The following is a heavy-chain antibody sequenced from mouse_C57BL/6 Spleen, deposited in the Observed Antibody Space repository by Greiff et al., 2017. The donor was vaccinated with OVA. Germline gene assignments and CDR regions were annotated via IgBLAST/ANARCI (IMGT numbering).Heavy chain of an antibody. Sequence: EVMLVESGPVLVKPGASVKMSCKASGYTFTDYYMNWVKQSHGKSLEWIGVINPYNGGTSYNQKFKGKATLTVDKSSSTAYMELNSLTSEDSAVYYCARGDSPNYFDYWGQGTTLTVSS. CDR3: ARGDSPNYFDY. CDR2: INPYNGGT. V-gene: IGHV1-19*01. CDR1: GYTFTDYY. J-gene: IGHJ2*01. D-gene: IGHD3-2*01.